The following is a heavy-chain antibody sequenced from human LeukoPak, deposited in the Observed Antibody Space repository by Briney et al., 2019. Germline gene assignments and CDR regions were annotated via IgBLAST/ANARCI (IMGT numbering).Heavy chain of an antibody. V-gene: IGHV1-18*01. J-gene: IGHJ4*02. CDR3: ARGVYYYDSSGYVPGLFDY. CDR1: GYTFTSYG. D-gene: IGHD3-22*01. Sequence: ASVKVSCKASGYTFTSYGISWVRQAPGQGLEWMGWISAYNGNTNYAQKLRGRVTMTTDTSTSTAYMELRSLRSDDTAVYYCARGVYYYDSSGYVPGLFDYWGQGTLVTVSS. CDR2: ISAYNGNT.